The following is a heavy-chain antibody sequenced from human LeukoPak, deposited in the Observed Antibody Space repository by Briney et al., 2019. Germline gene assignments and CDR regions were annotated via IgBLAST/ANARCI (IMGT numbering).Heavy chain of an antibody. V-gene: IGHV4-59*01. CDR3: ARVQPDNWFDP. Sequence: PSETLSLTCTVSGGSISSYYWSWIRQPPGKGLEWIGYIYYSGSTNYNPSLKSRVTISVDTSKNQFSLKLSSVTAADTAVYYCARVQPDNWFDPWGQGTLVTVSS. CDR2: IYYSGST. J-gene: IGHJ5*02. CDR1: GGSISSYY.